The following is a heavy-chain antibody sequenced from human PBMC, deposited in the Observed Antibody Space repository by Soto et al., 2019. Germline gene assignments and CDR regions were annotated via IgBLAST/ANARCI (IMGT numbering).Heavy chain of an antibody. D-gene: IGHD3-22*01. CDR1: GFTFSSYW. J-gene: IGHJ5*02. Sequence: GGSLRLSCAASGFTFSSYWMSWVRQAPGKGLEWVANIKQDGSEKYYVDSVKGRFTISRDNAKNSLYLQMNSLRAEDTAVYYCARDMSRFYYDSSGPFDPWGQGTLVTVSS. CDR3: ARDMSRFYYDSSGPFDP. CDR2: IKQDGSEK. V-gene: IGHV3-7*01.